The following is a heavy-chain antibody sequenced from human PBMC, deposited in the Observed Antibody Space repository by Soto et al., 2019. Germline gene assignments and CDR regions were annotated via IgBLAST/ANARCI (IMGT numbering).Heavy chain of an antibody. D-gene: IGHD3-9*01. CDR3: ARVLSTILVIIAAGTDS. Sequence: QVQLVESGGGVVQPGTSLRLSCAASGFAFSSYAMHWVRQAPGKGLEWVAVVSYDGSNRYYGDSVKGRFTISRDNSKNTLSLPMNSLRADETAVYYCARVLSTILVIIAAGTDSWGQGTLVTFSS. V-gene: IGHV3-30*04. CDR1: GFAFSSYA. J-gene: IGHJ4*02. CDR2: VSYDGSNR.